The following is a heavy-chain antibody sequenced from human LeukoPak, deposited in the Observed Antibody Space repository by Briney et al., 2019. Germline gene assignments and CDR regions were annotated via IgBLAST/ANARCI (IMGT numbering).Heavy chain of an antibody. Sequence: ASVKVSCKASGYTFTSYGISWVRQAPGQGLEWMGWISAYNGNTNYAQKLQGRVTMTTDTSTSAAYMELRSLRSDDTAVYYCARPSYYYDSSGYYYLDYWGQGTLVTVSS. CDR2: ISAYNGNT. J-gene: IGHJ4*02. V-gene: IGHV1-18*01. D-gene: IGHD3-22*01. CDR1: GYTFTSYG. CDR3: ARPSYYYDSSGYYYLDY.